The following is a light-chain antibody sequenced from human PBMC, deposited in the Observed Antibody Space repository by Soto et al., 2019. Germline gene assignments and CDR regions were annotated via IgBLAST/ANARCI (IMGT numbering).Light chain of an antibody. Sequence: QSALTQPPSASGSPGQSVTISCTGTSSDVGAYNHVSWYQQHPGKAPKLMIYGVNKRPSGVPDRFSGSKSGNTASLTVSGLQAEDEADYYCSSYAGNTDVVFGGGTKVTVL. CDR2: GVN. CDR1: SSDVGAYNH. J-gene: IGLJ2*01. V-gene: IGLV2-8*01. CDR3: SSYAGNTDVV.